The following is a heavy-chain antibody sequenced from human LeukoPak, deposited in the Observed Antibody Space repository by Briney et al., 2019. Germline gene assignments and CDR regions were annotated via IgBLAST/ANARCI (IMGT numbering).Heavy chain of an antibody. CDR1: GASITSHH. J-gene: IGHJ4*02. V-gene: IGHV4-59*11. Sequence: PSETLSLTCTVSGASITSHHWSWIRQTPGKGLEWIAYLYDTVGTKDNPSLKSRLTLSADTSKNQFSLRLSSVTAADTAVYYCATIKRGSIFGYFDFWGQGIKVTVPS. CDR3: ATIKRGSIFGYFDF. CDR2: LYDTVGT. D-gene: IGHD5-18*01.